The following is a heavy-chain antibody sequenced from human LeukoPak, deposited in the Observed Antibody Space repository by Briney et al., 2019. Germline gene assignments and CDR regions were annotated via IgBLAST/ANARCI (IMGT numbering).Heavy chain of an antibody. V-gene: IGHV3-30-3*01. D-gene: IGHD3-9*01. Sequence: GGSLRLSCAASGFTFSSYAMHWVRQAPGKGLEWVAVISYDGSNKYYADSVKGRFTISRDNSKNTLYLQMNSLRAEDTAVYYCARDVAWYFDWPHPGYFDYWGQGTLVTVSS. CDR2: ISYDGSNK. CDR3: ARDVAWYFDWPHPGYFDY. CDR1: GFTFSSYA. J-gene: IGHJ4*02.